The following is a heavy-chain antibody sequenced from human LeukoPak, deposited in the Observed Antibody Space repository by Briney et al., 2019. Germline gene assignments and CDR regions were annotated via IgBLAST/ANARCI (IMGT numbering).Heavy chain of an antibody. J-gene: IGHJ5*01. D-gene: IGHD6-6*01. CDR2: ISSRSTYI. CDR1: RFTFSTYS. V-gene: IGHV3-21*01. Sequence: GGSLRLSCAASRFTFSTYSMNWVRQAPGKGLEWVSSISSRSTYIYYADSVKGRFTISRDNAKNSLYLQMSSLRVEDTAVYYCTRDPRHFDSCGQGTLVTVSS. CDR3: TRDPRHFDS.